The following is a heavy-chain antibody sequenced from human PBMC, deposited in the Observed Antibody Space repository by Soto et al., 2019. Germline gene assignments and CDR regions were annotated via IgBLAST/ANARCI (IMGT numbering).Heavy chain of an antibody. D-gene: IGHD1-26*01. CDR3: ANRPRALLTFDY. J-gene: IGHJ4*02. Sequence: EVQLVDSGGGLVQPGGSLRLSCAASGFIFSNYFMSWVRQAPGKGLEWVSSISDSGGTSYYADSVKGRFTISRDNSKNTLYLQMNSLRAEDTAIYYCANRPRALLTFDYWGQGTLVTVSS. V-gene: IGHV3-23*04. CDR1: GFIFSNYF. CDR2: ISDSGGTS.